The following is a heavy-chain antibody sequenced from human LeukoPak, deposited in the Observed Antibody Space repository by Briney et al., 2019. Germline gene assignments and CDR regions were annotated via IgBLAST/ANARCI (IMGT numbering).Heavy chain of an antibody. CDR2: IYYSGST. D-gene: IGHD6-13*01. CDR1: GGSISSYY. Sequence: PSETLSLTCTVSGGSISSYYWSWIRQPPGKGLEWIGYIYYSGSTNYNPSLKSRVTISVDTSKNQFSLKLSSVTAADTAVYYCARREASASSSWYRGDYTGFDYWGQGTLVTVSS. V-gene: IGHV4-59*12. J-gene: IGHJ4*02. CDR3: ARREASASSSWYRGDYTGFDY.